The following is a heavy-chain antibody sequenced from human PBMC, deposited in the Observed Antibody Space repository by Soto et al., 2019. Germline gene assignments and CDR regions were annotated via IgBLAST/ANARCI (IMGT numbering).Heavy chain of an antibody. CDR3: TTDLDYDILTGLDF. J-gene: IGHJ4*02. CDR2: IKSKTDDGAT. CDR1: GFTFSNAW. V-gene: IGHV3-15*01. Sequence: EVQLVESGGGLVKPGGSLRLSCAASGFTFSNAWMSWVRQAPGKGLEWVGRIKSKTDDGATDYAAPVKGRFTISRDDSKNTLYLQMNSLKTEYTGVYYCTTDLDYDILTGLDFWGQGTLVTVSS. D-gene: IGHD3-9*01.